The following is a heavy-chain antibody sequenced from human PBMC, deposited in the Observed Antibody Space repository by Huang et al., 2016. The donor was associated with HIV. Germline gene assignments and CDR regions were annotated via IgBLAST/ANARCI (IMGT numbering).Heavy chain of an antibody. V-gene: IGHV5-51*03. D-gene: IGHD2-15*01. J-gene: IGHJ3*02. CDR1: RYNFAGYW. CDR3: ARRRRGGFDI. CDR2: IYFDDSDS. Sequence: EVQLVQSGAEVKRPGESLKISCKGSRYNFAGYWIGWVRQMPGKGLEWMGSIYFDDSDSRYSPPLQGQVTISADTSLYSSYLQWTSLRASDTAIFYCARRRRGGFDIWGQGTLVTVSS.